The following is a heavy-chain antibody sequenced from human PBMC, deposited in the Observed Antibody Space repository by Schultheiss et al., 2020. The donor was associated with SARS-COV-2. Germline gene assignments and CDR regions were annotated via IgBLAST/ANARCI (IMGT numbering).Heavy chain of an antibody. V-gene: IGHV4-39*01. CDR3: ARLVITMVRGVIITEGLDY. Sequence: SETLSLTCTVSGGSISSYYWGWIRQPPGKGLEWIGSIYYSGSTYYNPSLKSRVTISVDTSKNQFSLKLSSVTAADTAVYYCARLVITMVRGVIITEGLDYWGQGTLVTVSS. CDR2: IYYSGST. CDR1: GGSISSYY. D-gene: IGHD3-10*01. J-gene: IGHJ4*02.